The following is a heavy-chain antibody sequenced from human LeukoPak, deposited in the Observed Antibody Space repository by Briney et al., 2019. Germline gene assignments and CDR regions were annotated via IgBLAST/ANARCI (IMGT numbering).Heavy chain of an antibody. CDR2: ISGNGGST. CDR1: GFTFSNYA. CDR3: AKTSGSYFAGFDC. V-gene: IGHV3-23*01. Sequence: GGSLRLSCTASGFTFSNYAMTWVPQAAGKGLEWVSGISGNGGSTYYADSVKGRFTISRDYSKSSLHLQMNSLRAEDTAVYYCAKTSGSYFAGFDCWGQGTLVTVSS. J-gene: IGHJ4*02. D-gene: IGHD3-22*01.